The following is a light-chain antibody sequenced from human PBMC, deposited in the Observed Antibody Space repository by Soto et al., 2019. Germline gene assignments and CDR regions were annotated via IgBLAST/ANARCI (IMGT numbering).Light chain of an antibody. J-gene: IGKJ1*01. CDR1: QVIRSY. V-gene: IGKV1-9*01. CDR2: GAS. Sequence: DIQLTQSPSFLSASVGDTVTITCRASQVIRSYLAWYQQKPGKAPKLLIYGASTLQSGVPSRFSGSESGTEFTLTISSLQPEDFATYYCQQFNTYPRTFGQGTKVEIK. CDR3: QQFNTYPRT.